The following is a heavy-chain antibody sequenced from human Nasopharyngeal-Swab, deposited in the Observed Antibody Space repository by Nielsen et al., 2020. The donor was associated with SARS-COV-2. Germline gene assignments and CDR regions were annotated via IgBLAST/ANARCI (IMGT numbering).Heavy chain of an antibody. CDR2: IYWDDDQ. V-gene: IGHV2-5*02. Sequence: SGPTLVKPTQTLTLTCSFSGFSLTTSGVGLAWIRQPPGKALEWLALIYWDDDQRYNPSLKNRLTITKDTSKDQVVLTLTNMGPVDSGTYYCAHITRGLERDTIFGVPLASLSYYYMDVWGKGTTVTVS. J-gene: IGHJ6*03. CDR1: GFSLTTSGVG. CDR3: AHITRGLERDTIFGVPLASLSYYYMDV. D-gene: IGHD3-3*01.